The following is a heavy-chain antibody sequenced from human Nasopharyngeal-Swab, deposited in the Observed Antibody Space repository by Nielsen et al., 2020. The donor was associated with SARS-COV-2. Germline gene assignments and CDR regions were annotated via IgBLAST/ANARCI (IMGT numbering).Heavy chain of an antibody. CDR1: GFTFSSYG. V-gene: IGHV3-30*02. D-gene: IGHD6-13*01. CDR2: IRYDGFNQ. J-gene: IGHJ4*02. Sequence: GESLKISCAASGFTFSSYGMHWVRQAPGKGLEWVAFIRYDGFNQHYADSVKGRFTISRDSFKNTLYLQLNSLRAEDTAVYYCAKDSEAAAGTPTFGYWGQGTLVTVSS. CDR3: AKDSEAAAGTPTFGY.